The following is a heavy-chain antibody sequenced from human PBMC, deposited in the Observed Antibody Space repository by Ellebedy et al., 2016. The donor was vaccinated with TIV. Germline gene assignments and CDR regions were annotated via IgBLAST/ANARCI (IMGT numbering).Heavy chain of an antibody. D-gene: IGHD2-2*02. CDR1: GFTFSSYA. V-gene: IGHV3-23*01. J-gene: IGHJ2*01. Sequence: GESLKISXAASGFTFSSYAMSWVRQAPGKGLEWVSAISGSGGSTYYADSVKGRFTISRDNSKNTLYLQMNSLRAEDTAVYYCARVRQGYCSSTSCYTDWYFDLWGRGTLVTVSS. CDR3: ARVRQGYCSSTSCYTDWYFDL. CDR2: ISGSGGST.